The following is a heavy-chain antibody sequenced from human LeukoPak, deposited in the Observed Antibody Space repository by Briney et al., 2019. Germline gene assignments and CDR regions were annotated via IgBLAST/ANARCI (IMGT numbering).Heavy chain of an antibody. CDR1: GYTFTGYY. Sequence: GTSVKVSCKASGYTFTGYYMHWVRQAPGQGLEWMGWINPNSGGTNYAQKFQGRVTMTRDTSISTAYMELSRLRSDDTAVYYCAREGGVELGWFDPWGQGTLVTVSS. CDR3: AREGGVELGWFDP. V-gene: IGHV1-2*02. J-gene: IGHJ5*02. CDR2: INPNSGGT. D-gene: IGHD1-7*01.